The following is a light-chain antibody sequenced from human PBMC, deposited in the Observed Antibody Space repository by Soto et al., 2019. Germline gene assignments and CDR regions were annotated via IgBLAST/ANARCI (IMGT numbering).Light chain of an antibody. CDR3: SSYTSSSTYV. Sequence: QSALTHPASVSGSPGQSITISCTGTSSDVGDYNYVSWYQQVPGKAPKVMIYEVSNRPSGVSTRFSVSKSGITAYLTISGLQAEDEADYYCSSYTSSSTYVFGTGTKVTVL. V-gene: IGLV2-14*01. J-gene: IGLJ1*01. CDR2: EVS. CDR1: SSDVGDYNY.